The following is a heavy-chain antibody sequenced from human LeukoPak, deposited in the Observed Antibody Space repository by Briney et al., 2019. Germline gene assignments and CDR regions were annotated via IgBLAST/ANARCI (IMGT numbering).Heavy chain of an antibody. CDR2: ISYDGSNK. D-gene: IGHD2-21*02. Sequence: AGGSLRLSCAASGFTSSSYAMHWVRQAPGKGLEWVAVISYDGSNKYYADSVKGRFTISRDNSKNTLYLQMNSLRAEDTAVYYCARDSHIVVVTATYWGQGTLVTVSS. V-gene: IGHV3-30-3*01. CDR3: ARDSHIVVVTATY. CDR1: GFTSSSYA. J-gene: IGHJ4*02.